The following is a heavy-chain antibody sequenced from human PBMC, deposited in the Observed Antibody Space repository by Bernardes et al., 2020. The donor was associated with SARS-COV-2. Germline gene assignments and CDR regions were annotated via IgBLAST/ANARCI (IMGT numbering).Heavy chain of an antibody. CDR3: ARGAAAAPDWFDP. J-gene: IGHJ5*02. D-gene: IGHD6-13*01. Sequence: ASVKVSCKASGYTFTGYYMHWVRQAPGQGLEWMGWINPNSGGTNYAQKFQGWVTMTRDTSISTAYMELSRLRPDDTAVYYCARGAAAAPDWFDPWGQGTVVTVSS. CDR1: GYTFTGYY. V-gene: IGHV1-2*04. CDR2: INPNSGGT.